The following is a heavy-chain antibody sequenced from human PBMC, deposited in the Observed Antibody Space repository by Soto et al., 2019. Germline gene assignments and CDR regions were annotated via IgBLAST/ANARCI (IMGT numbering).Heavy chain of an antibody. CDR3: ARDRQDIVVMVAAGNWFDP. CDR1: GYTFTSYD. CDR2: MNPNSGNT. V-gene: IGHV1-8*01. J-gene: IGHJ5*02. Sequence: ASVRVSCKASGYTFTSYDINWVRQATGQGLEWMGWMNPNSGNTGYAQKFQGRVTMTRNTSISTAYMELSSLRSDDTAVYYCARDRQDIVVMVAAGNWFDPWGQGTLVTVSS. D-gene: IGHD2-15*01.